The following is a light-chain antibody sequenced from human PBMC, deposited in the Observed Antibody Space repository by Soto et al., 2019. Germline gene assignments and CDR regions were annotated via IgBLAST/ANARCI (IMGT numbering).Light chain of an antibody. CDR1: SSDVGGYNY. Sequence: QPASVSGSPGQSITISCTGTSSDVGGYNYVSWYQQHPGKAPKLMIYEVSNRPSGVSNRFSGSKSGNTASLTISGLQAEDEADYYCSSYTSSSTLDVVFGGGTKLTVL. J-gene: IGLJ2*01. CDR2: EVS. CDR3: SSYTSSSTLDVV. V-gene: IGLV2-14*01.